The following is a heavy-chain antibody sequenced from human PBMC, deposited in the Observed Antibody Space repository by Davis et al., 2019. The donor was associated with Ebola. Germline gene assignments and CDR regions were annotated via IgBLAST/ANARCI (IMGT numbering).Heavy chain of an antibody. D-gene: IGHD3-9*01. CDR2: IKEDGSEK. V-gene: IGHV3-7*01. J-gene: IGHJ5*02. Sequence: GGSLRLSCAASGFTFSSYSMNWVRQAPGKGLEWVANIKEDGSEKFCVDSVKGRFTISRDNAKNSLYLQMNSLRDEDTAVYYCARERELLYYDILTGPNWFDPWGQGTLVTVSS. CDR3: ARERELLYYDILTGPNWFDP. CDR1: GFTFSSYS.